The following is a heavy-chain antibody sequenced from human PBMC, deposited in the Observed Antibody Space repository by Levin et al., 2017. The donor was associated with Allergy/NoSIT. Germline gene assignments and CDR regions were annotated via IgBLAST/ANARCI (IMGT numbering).Heavy chain of an antibody. CDR2: IIPIFGTA. Sequence: KISCKASGGTFSSYAISWVRQAPGQGLEWMGGIIPIFGTANYAQKFQGRVTITADESTSTAYMELSSLRSEDTAVYYCATPERGTVTKNSKGFDYWGQGTLVTVSS. J-gene: IGHJ4*02. D-gene: IGHD4-17*01. CDR1: GGTFSSYA. CDR3: ATPERGTVTKNSKGFDY. V-gene: IGHV1-69*01.